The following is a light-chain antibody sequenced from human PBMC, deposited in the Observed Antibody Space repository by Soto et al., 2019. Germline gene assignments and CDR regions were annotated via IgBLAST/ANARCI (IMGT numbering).Light chain of an antibody. CDR3: SSYAGSRKV. V-gene: IGLV2-14*01. J-gene: IGLJ1*01. Sequence: QSVLTQPASVSGSPGQSITISCTGTSSDAGGYNYISWYQQYPGRVPKLLIYKVSNRPSGVSNRFSGSKSGNTASLTISGLQAEDEADYFCSSYAGSRKVFGTGTKVTVL. CDR2: KVS. CDR1: SSDAGGYNY.